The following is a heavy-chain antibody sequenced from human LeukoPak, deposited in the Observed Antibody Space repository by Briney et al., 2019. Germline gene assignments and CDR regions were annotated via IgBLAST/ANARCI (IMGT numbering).Heavy chain of an antibody. V-gene: IGHV3-23*01. Sequence: GGSLRLSCAASGFTFSSYAMSWVRQAPGRGLERVSAISGSGGNTYYADSVKGRFTISRDNSKKTLYLQLNSLRAEDTAVYYCAKDALVGAPFDYWGQGALVTVSA. CDR2: ISGSGGNT. CDR1: GFTFSSYA. J-gene: IGHJ4*02. D-gene: IGHD1-26*01. CDR3: AKDALVGAPFDY.